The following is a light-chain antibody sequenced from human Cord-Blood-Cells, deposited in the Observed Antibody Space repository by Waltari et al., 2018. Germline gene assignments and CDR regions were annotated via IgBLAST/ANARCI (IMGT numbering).Light chain of an antibody. J-gene: IGKJ2*01. Sequence: DIVMTQSPDSLAVSLGERATTNCKSSQSVLYSSNNKNYFGWYQQKPGQPPKLLIYWASTRESGVPDRFSGSGSGTDFTLTISSLQAEDVAVYYCQQYYSTPYTFGQGIKLEIK. CDR2: WAS. CDR1: QSVLYSSNNKNY. V-gene: IGKV4-1*01. CDR3: QQYYSTPYT.